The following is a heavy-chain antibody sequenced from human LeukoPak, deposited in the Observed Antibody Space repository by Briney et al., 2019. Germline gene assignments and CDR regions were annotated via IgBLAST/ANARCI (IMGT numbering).Heavy chain of an antibody. CDR3: AKDQRWESPHYLDS. J-gene: IGHJ4*02. CDR1: GFTVSTNY. Sequence: GGSLRLSCAASGFTVSTNYVSWVRQAPGKGLEWVSVIYSDGRTYYADSVKGRFIISRDNSKNTLYVQMNSLRDEDTAVYYCAKDQRWESPHYLDSWGQGTLVTVSS. V-gene: IGHV3-53*01. D-gene: IGHD1-26*01. CDR2: IYSDGRT.